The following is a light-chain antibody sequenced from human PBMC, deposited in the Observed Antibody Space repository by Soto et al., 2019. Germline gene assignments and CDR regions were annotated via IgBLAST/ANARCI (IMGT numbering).Light chain of an antibody. V-gene: IGKV1-39*01. J-gene: IGKJ2*01. CDR3: QQSYSTPRYT. Sequence: DIQMTQSPSSLSASVGDRVTITCRASQSISSYLNWYQQKPGKAPKLLIYAASSLPSGVPSRFSGSGSGTDFTLTISSLQPEDCAPYYCQQSYSTPRYTFGQGTKLEIK. CDR2: AAS. CDR1: QSISSY.